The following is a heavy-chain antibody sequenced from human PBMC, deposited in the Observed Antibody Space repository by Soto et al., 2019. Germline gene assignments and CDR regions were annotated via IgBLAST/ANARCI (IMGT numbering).Heavy chain of an antibody. CDR2: ISSSSSTI. CDR1: GFTFSSYS. Sequence: GGSLRLSCAASGFTFSSYSMNWVRQAPGKGLEWVSYISSSSSTIYYADSVKGRFTISRDNAKNSLYLQMNSLRDEDTAVYYCARDGGEDCSGGSCYFDYWGQGTLVTVSS. CDR3: ARDGGEDCSGGSCYFDY. V-gene: IGHV3-48*02. D-gene: IGHD2-15*01. J-gene: IGHJ4*02.